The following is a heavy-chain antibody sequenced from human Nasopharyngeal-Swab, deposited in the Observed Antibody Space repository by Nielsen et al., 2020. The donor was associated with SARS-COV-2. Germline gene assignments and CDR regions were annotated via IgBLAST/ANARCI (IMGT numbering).Heavy chain of an antibody. CDR1: GGSISSSSYY. J-gene: IGHJ4*02. Sequence: SETLSLTCTVSGGSISSSSYYWGWIRQPPGKGLEWIGSIYYSGGTYYNPSLKSRVTISVDTSKNQFSLKLSSVTAADTAVYYCASLEGITVAGTLIDYWGQGTLVTVSS. CDR2: IYYSGGT. CDR3: ASLEGITVAGTLIDY. D-gene: IGHD6-19*01. V-gene: IGHV4-39*01.